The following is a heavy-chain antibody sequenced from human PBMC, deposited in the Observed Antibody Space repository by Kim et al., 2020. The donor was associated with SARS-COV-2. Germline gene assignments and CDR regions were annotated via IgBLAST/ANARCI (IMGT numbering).Heavy chain of an antibody. CDR2: IYHSGST. J-gene: IGHJ4*02. CDR1: GGSISSSNW. CDR3: LKVDYDFWSGYYGGDY. D-gene: IGHD3-3*01. Sequence: SETLSLTCAVSGGSISSSNWWSWVRQPPGKGLEWIGEIYHSGSTNYNPSLKSRVTISVDKSKNQFSLKLSSVTAADTAVYYCLKVDYDFWSGYYGGDYWGQGTLVTVSS. V-gene: IGHV4-4*02.